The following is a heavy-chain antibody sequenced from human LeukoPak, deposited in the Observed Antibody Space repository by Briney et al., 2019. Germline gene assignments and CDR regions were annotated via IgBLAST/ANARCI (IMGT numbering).Heavy chain of an antibody. Sequence: PSETLSLTCTVSGVSISSYHWSWIRQPPVKGLEWIGYIYNSGSTNYNPSLKSRVTISVDTSKNQVSLKLSSVTAADTAVYYCARKDGDYWGQRILVTVSS. J-gene: IGHJ4*02. CDR1: GVSISSYH. D-gene: IGHD2-15*01. V-gene: IGHV4-59*01. CDR3: ARKDGDY. CDR2: IYNSGST.